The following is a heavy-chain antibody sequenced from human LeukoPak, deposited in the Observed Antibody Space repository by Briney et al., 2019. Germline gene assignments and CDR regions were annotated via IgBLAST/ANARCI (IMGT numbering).Heavy chain of an antibody. D-gene: IGHD3-22*01. V-gene: IGHV4-59*01. CDR3: ARWYYDGSGYRYLDY. Sequence: PSETLSLTCTVSGGSISSYYYWTWIRQPPRNGLEWIGNIYYSGSTRYNPSLKSRVTISVDTSKNQFSLKLSSVTVADTAVYYCARWYYDGSGYRYLDYRGQGSLVTVSS. CDR2: IYYSGST. CDR1: GGSISSYY. J-gene: IGHJ4*02.